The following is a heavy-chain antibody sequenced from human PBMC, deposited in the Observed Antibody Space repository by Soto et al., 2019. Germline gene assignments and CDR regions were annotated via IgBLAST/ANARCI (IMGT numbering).Heavy chain of an antibody. D-gene: IGHD5-12*01. J-gene: IGHJ3*02. V-gene: IGHV3-15*01. Sequence: EVQLVESGGGLVKPGGSLRLSCAASGFTFSNAWMSWVRQAPGKGLEWVGRIKSKTDGGTTDYAAPVKGRFTISRDDSKNTLYLQMNSLNTEDTAVYYCTTDGYVQSAFDIWGQGTMVTVSS. CDR2: IKSKTDGGTT. CDR1: GFTFSNAW. CDR3: TTDGYVQSAFDI.